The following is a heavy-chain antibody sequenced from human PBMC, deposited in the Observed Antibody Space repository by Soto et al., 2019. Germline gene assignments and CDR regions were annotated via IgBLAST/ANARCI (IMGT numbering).Heavy chain of an antibody. CDR3: ARAYYYDSSGYYLYHDAFDI. CDR1: GGSISSYY. D-gene: IGHD3-22*01. Sequence: SETLSLTCTVSGGSISSYYWSWIRQPPGKGLEWIGYIYYSGSTNYNPSLKSRVTISVDTSKNQFSLKLSSVTAADTAVYYCARAYYYDSSGYYLYHDAFDIWGQGTMVTVSS. CDR2: IYYSGST. J-gene: IGHJ3*02. V-gene: IGHV4-59*01.